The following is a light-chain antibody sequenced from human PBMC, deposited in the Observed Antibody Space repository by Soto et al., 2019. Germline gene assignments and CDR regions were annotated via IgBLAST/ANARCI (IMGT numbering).Light chain of an antibody. V-gene: IGLV2-14*01. CDR2: DVS. CDR1: SKEVCSYIF. J-gene: IGLJ1*01. Sequence: QSAPPQPRPLSGVPGPSIPPPCTGNSKEVCSYIFVSWYQQHPGKAPKLMIYDVSNRPSGVSNRFSGSKSGNTASLTISGLQAEDEADYYCTSYTSSSTHDYVFGTGTKVTVL. CDR3: TSYTSSSTHDYV.